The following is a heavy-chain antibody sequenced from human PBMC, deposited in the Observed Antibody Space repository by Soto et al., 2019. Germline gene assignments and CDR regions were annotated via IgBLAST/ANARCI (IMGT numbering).Heavy chain of an antibody. D-gene: IGHD3-22*01. V-gene: IGHV1-18*01. CDR2: ISAYNGNT. Sequence: GASVKVSCKASGYPFTKSGITWVRQAPGQGLEWLGWISAYNGNTNYAQKLQGRVTMTTDTSTSTAYMELRSLRSDDTAVYYCARDRRFGYYYDSSGYGRWFDPWGQGTLVTVSS. CDR1: GYPFTKSG. J-gene: IGHJ5*02. CDR3: ARDRRFGYYYDSSGYGRWFDP.